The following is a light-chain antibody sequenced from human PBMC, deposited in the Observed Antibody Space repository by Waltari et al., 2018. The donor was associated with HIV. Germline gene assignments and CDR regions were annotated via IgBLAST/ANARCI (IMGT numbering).Light chain of an antibody. CDR2: EVT. J-gene: IGLJ3*02. CDR3: SSYGDSLRVL. Sequence: QSALTQPPSASGSLGQSVTISCTGSSLDLGAYDFVSWFQQHPHSAPKLLLYEVTRRPSTVSDRFSGSRSGNTAFLTVAGLQPDDEATYFCSSYGDSLRVLFGGGTNVTVL. CDR1: SLDLGAYDF. V-gene: IGLV2-8*01.